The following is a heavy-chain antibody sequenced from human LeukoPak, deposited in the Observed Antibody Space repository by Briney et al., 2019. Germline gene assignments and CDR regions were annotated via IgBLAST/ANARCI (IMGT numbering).Heavy chain of an antibody. CDR2: ISGSGGST. Sequence: PGGSLRLSCAASGFTFSSYAMSWVRQAPGKGLEWVSAISGSGGSTYYADSVKGRFTISRDSSKNTLYLQMSSLRAEDTAVYYCAKASQYSSGWYGDYFDYWGQGTLVTVSS. V-gene: IGHV3-23*01. J-gene: IGHJ4*02. D-gene: IGHD6-19*01. CDR1: GFTFSSYA. CDR3: AKASQYSSGWYGDYFDY.